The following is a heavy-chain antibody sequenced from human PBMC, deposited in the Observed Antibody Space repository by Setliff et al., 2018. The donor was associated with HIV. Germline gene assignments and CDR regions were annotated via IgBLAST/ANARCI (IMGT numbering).Heavy chain of an antibody. V-gene: IGHV3-49*04. CDR3: SRLRGYSYGLASYYYYYMDA. D-gene: IGHD5-18*01. Sequence: GGSLRLSCAASGFRFSYYGMNWVRQAPGKRLEWVGCTRSKTYGGTTEYAASVKGRFTISRDDSKNIAYLQMNSLKTEDTAVYYCSRLRGYSYGLASYYYYYMDAWGKGTTVTVSS. CDR1: GFRFSYYG. CDR2: TRSKTYGGTT. J-gene: IGHJ6*03.